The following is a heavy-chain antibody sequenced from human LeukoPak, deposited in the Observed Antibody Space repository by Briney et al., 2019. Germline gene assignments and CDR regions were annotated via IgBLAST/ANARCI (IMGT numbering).Heavy chain of an antibody. CDR3: ARALYSSGYYWAFDS. Sequence: MSSQTLSLTCAVSGGSSRSGDYFWSWIRQPPGKGLEWIGHIHYSGNTYYNPSLKSRVSISVDTSKNQFSLKLSSVTAADTAVYYCARALYSSGYYWAFDSWGQGTLVTVSS. CDR1: GGSSRSGDYF. D-gene: IGHD3-22*01. J-gene: IGHJ4*02. CDR2: IHYSGNT. V-gene: IGHV4-30-4*01.